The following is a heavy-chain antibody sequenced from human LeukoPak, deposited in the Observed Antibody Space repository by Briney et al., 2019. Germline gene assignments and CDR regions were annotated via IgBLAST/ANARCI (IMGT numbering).Heavy chain of an antibody. CDR1: GFTFSSYW. CDR2: IKQDGSEK. V-gene: IGHV3-7*01. CDR3: ASFYPSSSWWDNWFDP. D-gene: IGHD6-13*01. J-gene: IGHJ5*02. Sequence: PGGSLRLSCAASGFTFSSYWMSWVRQAPGKGLEWVANIKQDGSEKYYVDSVKGRFTISRDNAKNSLYLQMNSLRAEDTAVYYCASFYPSSSWWDNWFDPWGQGTLVTVSS.